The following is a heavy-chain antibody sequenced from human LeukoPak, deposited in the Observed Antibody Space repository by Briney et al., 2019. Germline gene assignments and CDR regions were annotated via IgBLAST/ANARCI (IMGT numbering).Heavy chain of an antibody. V-gene: IGHV3-23*03. CDR3: AMTFDY. CDR1: GFTFSDYA. J-gene: IGHJ4*02. CDR2: IYSGDNT. Sequence: GGSLRLSCRGSGFTFSDYAMAWVRQAPGKGLEWVSVIYSGDNTYYADSVKGRFTISRDNAKNSLYLQMNSLRAEDTAIYYCAMTFDYWGQGTLVTVSS.